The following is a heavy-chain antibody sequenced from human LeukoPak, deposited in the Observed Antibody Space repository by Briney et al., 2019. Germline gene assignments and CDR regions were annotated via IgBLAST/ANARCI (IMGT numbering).Heavy chain of an antibody. Sequence: PGGSLRLSCAASGFTFSSYWMSWVRQAPGKGLEWVGRIKSKIDGGTTDYAAPLKGRFTISRDDSKSTLYLQMNSLKTEDTAFYYCTTEGFYFDTSGYSPFDHWGQGTLVTVSS. D-gene: IGHD3-22*01. CDR1: GFTFSSYW. J-gene: IGHJ4*02. V-gene: IGHV3-15*01. CDR2: IKSKIDGGTT. CDR3: TTEGFYFDTSGYSPFDH.